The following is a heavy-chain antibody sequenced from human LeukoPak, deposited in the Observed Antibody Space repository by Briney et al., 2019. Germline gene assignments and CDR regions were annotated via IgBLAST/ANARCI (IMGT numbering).Heavy chain of an antibody. D-gene: IGHD7-27*01. CDR3: ARALNWGADY. V-gene: IGHV4-30-2*01. J-gene: IGHJ4*02. CDR2: IYHSGST. Sequence: PSQTLSLTCTVSGGSISSGGYYWSWIRQPPGKGLEWIGYIYHSGSTYYNPSLKSRVTISVDRSKNQFSLKLSSVTAADTAVYYCARALNWGADYWGQGTLATVSS. CDR1: GGSISSGGYY.